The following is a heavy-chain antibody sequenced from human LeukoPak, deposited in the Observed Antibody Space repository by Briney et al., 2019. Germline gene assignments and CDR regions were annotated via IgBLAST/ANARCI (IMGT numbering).Heavy chain of an antibody. CDR1: GGSISSYY. Sequence: PSETLSLTCTVSGGSISSYYWSWIRQPPGKGLEWIGYINYSGSTKYNPSLKSRVAISLDTSKNQASLKLSSVTAADTAVYYCARASNWFRFDFWGQGTLVTVSS. CDR3: ARASNWFRFDF. J-gene: IGHJ4*02. D-gene: IGHD3-10*01. V-gene: IGHV4-59*08. CDR2: INYSGST.